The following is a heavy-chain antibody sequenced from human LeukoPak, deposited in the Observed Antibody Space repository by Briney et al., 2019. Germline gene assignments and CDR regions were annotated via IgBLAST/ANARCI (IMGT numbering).Heavy chain of an antibody. J-gene: IGHJ4*02. D-gene: IGHD6-19*01. CDR2: ISAYNGNT. Sequence: ASVKVSCKASGYTFTSYGISWVRQAPGQGLEWMGWISAYNGNTNYAQKLQGRVTMTTDTSTSTAYMELSSLRSEDTAVYYCARKSTPTSGWTPFDYWGQGTLVTVSS. CDR1: GYTFTSYG. V-gene: IGHV1-18*01. CDR3: ARKSTPTSGWTPFDY.